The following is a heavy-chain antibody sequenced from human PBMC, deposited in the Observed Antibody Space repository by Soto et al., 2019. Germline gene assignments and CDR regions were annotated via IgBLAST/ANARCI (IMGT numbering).Heavy chain of an antibody. CDR3: ARDLRTLYGMDV. V-gene: IGHV3-53*01. CDR2: IYSGDTT. J-gene: IGHJ6*02. Sequence: EVQLVESGGGLIQPGGSLRLSCAASGFTVSSNYMSWVRQAPGKGLEWVSVIYSGDTTYYADSVKGRFTISRDHSKNTLYLQMNSLRAAGTAVYYCARDLRTLYGMDVWGQGTTVTVSS. CDR1: GFTVSSNY.